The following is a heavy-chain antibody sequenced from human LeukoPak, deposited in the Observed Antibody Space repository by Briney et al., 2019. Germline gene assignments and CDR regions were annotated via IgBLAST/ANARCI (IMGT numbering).Heavy chain of an antibody. CDR2: ISWNGGSI. D-gene: IGHD3-10*01. Sequence: GGSLRLSCAASGFTFGDYGMSWVRQAPGKGLEWVSGISWNGGSIGYGDSVKGRFTISRDNAKNSLYLQMNSLRVEDTALYYCARGSSGTYYITFDFWGQGTLVTVSS. CDR3: ARGSSGTYYITFDF. CDR1: GFTFGDYG. V-gene: IGHV3-20*04. J-gene: IGHJ4*02.